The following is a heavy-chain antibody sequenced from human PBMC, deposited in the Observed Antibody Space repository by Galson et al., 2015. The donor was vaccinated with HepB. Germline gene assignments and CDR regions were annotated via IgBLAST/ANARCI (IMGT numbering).Heavy chain of an antibody. Sequence: SLRLSCAASGFTFSSYSMNWVRQAPGKGLQWVSAIGTAGDPYYPGSVKGRFTISRENAKNSVYLQMNSLRAGDTAVYYCARGGGSYYGLSPGYYMDVWGKGTTVTV. V-gene: IGHV3-13*05. D-gene: IGHD1-26*01. CDR1: GFTFSSYS. CDR2: IGTAGDP. CDR3: ARGGGSYYGLSPGYYMDV. J-gene: IGHJ6*03.